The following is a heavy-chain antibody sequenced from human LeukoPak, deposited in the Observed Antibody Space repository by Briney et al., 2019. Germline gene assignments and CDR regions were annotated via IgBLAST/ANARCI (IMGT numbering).Heavy chain of an antibody. CDR2: IKSKTDGGTT. J-gene: IGHJ4*02. D-gene: IGHD6-13*01. CDR3: TTRAYSSSWYVLY. V-gene: IGHV3-15*01. Sequence: GGSLRLPCAASGFTFSNAWMSWVRQAPGKGLEWVGRIKSKTDGGTTDYAAPVKGRFTISRDDSKNTLYLQMNSLKTEDTAVYYCTTRAYSSSWYVLYWGQGTLVTVSS. CDR1: GFTFSNAW.